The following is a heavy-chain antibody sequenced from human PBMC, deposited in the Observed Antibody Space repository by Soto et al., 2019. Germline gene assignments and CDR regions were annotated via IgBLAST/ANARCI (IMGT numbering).Heavy chain of an antibody. CDR1: GGTFSSYT. V-gene: IGHV1-69*02. D-gene: IGHD1-1*01. Sequence: ASVKVSCKASGGTFSSYTISWVRQAPGQGLEWMGRIIPILGIANYAQKFQGRVTITADKSTSTAYMELSSLRSEDTAVYYCARLIQLERRADAFDIWGQGTMVTVS. J-gene: IGHJ3*02. CDR3: ARLIQLERRADAFDI. CDR2: IIPILGIA.